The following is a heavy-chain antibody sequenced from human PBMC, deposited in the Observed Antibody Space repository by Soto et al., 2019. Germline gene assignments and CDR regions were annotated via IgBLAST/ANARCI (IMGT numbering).Heavy chain of an antibody. V-gene: IGHV3-33*03. D-gene: IGHD6-13*01. J-gene: IGHJ3*02. CDR1: GFTFSNYG. Sequence: QVQLVESGGGVVQPGRSLRLSCAASGFTFSNYGMHWVRQAPGKGVEWVAVIWNDGTNKYYVDSVRGRFTISRDDSKNTLYLEMNSLRAEDTGVYYCAKDMAAAAHQGDAFDIWGLGTMVSFSA. CDR3: AKDMAAAAHQGDAFDI. CDR2: IWNDGTNK.